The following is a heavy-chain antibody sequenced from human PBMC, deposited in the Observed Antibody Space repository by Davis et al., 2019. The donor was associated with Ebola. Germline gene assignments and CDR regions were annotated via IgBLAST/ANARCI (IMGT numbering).Heavy chain of an antibody. Sequence: PGGSLRLSCAASGFKFSNHGMFWLRQAAGKGLEWVALIWFDGSKKYYADSVKGRFTISRDDSKNTLYLQMNSLRAEDTAVYHCARDLGNFDHGGSYFDYWGQGTLVTVSS. CDR2: IWFDGSKK. V-gene: IGHV3-33*07. J-gene: IGHJ4*02. D-gene: IGHD4-23*01. CDR1: GFKFSNHG. CDR3: ARDLGNFDHGGSYFDY.